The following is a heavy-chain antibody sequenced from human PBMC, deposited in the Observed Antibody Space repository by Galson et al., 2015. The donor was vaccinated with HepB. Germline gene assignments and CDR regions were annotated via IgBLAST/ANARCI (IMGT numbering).Heavy chain of an antibody. D-gene: IGHD4-17*01. CDR1: GFTFSSYA. V-gene: IGHV3-23*01. CDR2: ISSSGGST. J-gene: IGHJ6*02. Sequence: SLRLSCAASGFTFSSYAMSWVRQAPGKGLEWVSAISSSGGSTYYADSVKGRFTISRDNSKNTLYLQMNSLRAEDTAVYYCAKSGGPTVTTSYRNTYYYYGMDVWGQGTTVTVSS. CDR3: AKSGGPTVTTSYRNTYYYYGMDV.